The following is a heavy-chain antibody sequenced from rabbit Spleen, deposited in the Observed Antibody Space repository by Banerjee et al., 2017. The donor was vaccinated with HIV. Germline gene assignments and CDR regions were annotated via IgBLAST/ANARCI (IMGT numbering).Heavy chain of an antibody. D-gene: IGHD2-1*01. J-gene: IGHJ4*01. V-gene: IGHV1S45*01. CDR3: ARGSAAMTMVITGFYFNL. CDR2: IVTGSAST. Sequence: QEQLEESGGDLVKPEGSLTLTCTASGFSFSSSYWISWVRQAPGKGLEWIGCIVTGSASTSYASWAKGRFTISKTSSTTVTLQMTSLTAADTATYFCARGSAAMTMVITGFYFNLWGQGTLVTVS. CDR1: GFSFSSSYW.